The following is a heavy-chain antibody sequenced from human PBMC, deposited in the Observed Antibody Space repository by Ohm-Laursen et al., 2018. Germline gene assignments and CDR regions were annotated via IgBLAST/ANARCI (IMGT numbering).Heavy chain of an antibody. CDR1: GFTFSSYW. CDR3: AKGASQSTIFAAGMDV. CDR2: INSDGSST. D-gene: IGHD3-3*01. Sequence: SLRLSCAASGFTFSSYWMHWVRQAPGKGLVWVSRINSDGSSTSYADSVKGRFTISRDNAKNTLYLQMNSLRAEDTAVYYCAKGASQSTIFAAGMDVWGQGTTVTVSS. V-gene: IGHV3-74*01. J-gene: IGHJ6*02.